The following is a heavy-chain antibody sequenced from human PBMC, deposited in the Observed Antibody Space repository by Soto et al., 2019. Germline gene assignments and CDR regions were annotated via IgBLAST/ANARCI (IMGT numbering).Heavy chain of an antibody. V-gene: IGHV3-7*05. CDR3: AGWGQQNY. J-gene: IGHJ4*02. Sequence: GGSLRLSCGASGFTFSKYWMNWVRQAPGKGLEWVANIDPDGTRELYVDSVKGRFTMSRDNAQNSLYLQMHSLRSEDTAIYYCAGWGQQNYWGLGTLVTVSS. CDR2: IDPDGTRE. D-gene: IGHD3-16*01. CDR1: GFTFSKYW.